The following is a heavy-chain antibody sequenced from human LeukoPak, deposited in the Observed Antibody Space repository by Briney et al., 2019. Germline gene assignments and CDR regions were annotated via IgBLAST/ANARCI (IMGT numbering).Heavy chain of an antibody. CDR2: ISGSVGTT. CDR1: GFTFSGYA. J-gene: IGHJ4*02. V-gene: IGHV3-23*01. Sequence: PGGSLRLSCAASGFTFSGYAMSWVRQAPGKGLEWVSAISGSVGTTYYADSVKGRCPISRDNSKNTLYLQMNSLRAEDTAVYYCAKLSSCTDRNFDYWGQGTLVTVSS. CDR3: AKLSSCTDRNFDY. D-gene: IGHD6-13*01.